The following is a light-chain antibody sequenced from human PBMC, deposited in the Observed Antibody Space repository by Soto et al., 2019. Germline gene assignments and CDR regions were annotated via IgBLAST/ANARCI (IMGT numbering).Light chain of an antibody. CDR3: QQYIRWPLT. CDR2: GAS. V-gene: IGKV3-15*01. Sequence: EMVVTQSPATLSVSPGERATLSCRASQDVSSNLAWYQQKPGQAPSLLIYGASTMATGTPARFSGSGSGTEFTLTISSLQSEDYAVYFCQQYIRWPLTFGGGTKVEI. J-gene: IGKJ4*01. CDR1: QDVSSN.